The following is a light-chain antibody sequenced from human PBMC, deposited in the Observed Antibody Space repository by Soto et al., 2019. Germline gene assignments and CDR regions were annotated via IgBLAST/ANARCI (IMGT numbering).Light chain of an antibody. CDR3: QQDNDWPRT. CDR2: GAS. V-gene: IGKV3-15*01. CDR1: KSGSIN. Sequence: IVMTQSPDTLSLPLAQGDPLSCLASKSGSINLAWYQQRPGQAPRRLIYGASTRATGIPARFSGSGSGTEFTLTISSLQSEDVAVYYCQQDNDWPRTFGGGTKVDIK. J-gene: IGKJ4*02.